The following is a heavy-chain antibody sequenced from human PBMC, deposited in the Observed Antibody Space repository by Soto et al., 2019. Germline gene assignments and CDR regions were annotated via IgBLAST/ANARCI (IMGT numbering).Heavy chain of an antibody. CDR2: VSQGGTTAYMSEGETT. J-gene: IGHJ5*02. D-gene: IGHD6-19*01. Sequence: QVQLQESGPGLLRPSETLSLTCTVSGVSIDNFFWSWIRQIPGKGLEWIRYVSQGGTTAYMSEGETTSYNPSLESRATISLDLPKNQFSLKLTSVTAADTAVYYCARDRGGITVSSKPLGEWFDPWGQGTLVTVSS. CDR1: GVSIDNFF. CDR3: ARDRGGITVSSKPLGEWFDP. V-gene: IGHV4-59*01.